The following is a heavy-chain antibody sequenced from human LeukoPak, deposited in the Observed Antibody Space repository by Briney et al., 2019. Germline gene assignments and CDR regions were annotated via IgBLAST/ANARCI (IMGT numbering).Heavy chain of an antibody. Sequence: GGSLTLSCAASGFSFSTYGMNWVRQAPGKGLEWVSYIRRSSSSIFYADSVKGRFTVSRDNAKNSLYLQMNSLRDEDTAVYYCASRYCSGSSCLFDYWGQGTLVTVSS. CDR3: ASRYCSGSSCLFDY. V-gene: IGHV3-48*02. CDR2: IRRSSSSI. CDR1: GFSFSTYG. J-gene: IGHJ4*02. D-gene: IGHD2-2*01.